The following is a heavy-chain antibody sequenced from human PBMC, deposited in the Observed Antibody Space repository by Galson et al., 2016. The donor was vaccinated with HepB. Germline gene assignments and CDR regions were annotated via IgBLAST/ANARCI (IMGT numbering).Heavy chain of an antibody. J-gene: IGHJ3*02. CDR3: ASYRDINSGYSRDAFDI. Sequence: SLRLSCAASGITLSSYWMSWVRQAPGKGLERVANIKPDGGEKNYVDSVKGRSTISRDNAQNSLYLQMSSLRAEDTAVYYCASYRDINSGYSRDAFDIWGQGTMVTVSS. V-gene: IGHV3-7*03. CDR2: IKPDGGEK. CDR1: GITLSSYW. D-gene: IGHD5-12*01.